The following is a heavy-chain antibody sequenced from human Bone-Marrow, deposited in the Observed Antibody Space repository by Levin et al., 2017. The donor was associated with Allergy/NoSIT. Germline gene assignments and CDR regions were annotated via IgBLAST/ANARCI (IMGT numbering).Heavy chain of an antibody. J-gene: IGHJ4*02. D-gene: IGHD6-19*01. CDR2: IHSGGNT. Sequence: GGSLRLSCAGSGFTVSSSYMSWVRQAPGKGLEWVSLIHSGGNTYYADSLKGRFAISTDSSKNTLYLQMNSVRPDDTAMYYCARGSQWLVRDFDYWGQGTLVTVSS. CDR1: GFTVSSSY. CDR3: ARGSQWLVRDFDY. V-gene: IGHV3-66*01.